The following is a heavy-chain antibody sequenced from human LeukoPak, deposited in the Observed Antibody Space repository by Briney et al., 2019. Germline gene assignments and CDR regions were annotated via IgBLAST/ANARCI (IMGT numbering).Heavy chain of an antibody. V-gene: IGHV3-64*01. J-gene: IGHJ4*02. CDR3: AREPNTAMATGAFDY. CDR1: GFTFSSYA. Sequence: GGSLRLSCAASGFTFSSYAMHWVRQAPGKGLEYVSAISSNGGSTYYANSMKGRFTISRDNSKNTLYLQMGSLRAEDMAVYYCAREPNTAMATGAFDYWGQGTLVTVSS. CDR2: ISSNGGST. D-gene: IGHD5-18*01.